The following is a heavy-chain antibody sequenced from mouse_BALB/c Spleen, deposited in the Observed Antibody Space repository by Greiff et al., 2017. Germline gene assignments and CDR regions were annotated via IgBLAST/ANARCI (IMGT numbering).Heavy chain of an antibody. CDR3: ARTNWGAWFAY. D-gene: IGHD4-1*01. J-gene: IGHJ3*01. V-gene: IGHV1S81*02. CDR2: INPSNGRT. Sequence: QVQLQQPGAELVKPGASVKLSCKASGYTFTSYWMHWVKQRPGQGLEWIGEINPSNGRTNYNEKFKSKATLTVDKSSSTAYMQLSSLTSEDSAVYCCARTNWGAWFAYWGQGTLVTVSA. CDR1: GYTFTSYW.